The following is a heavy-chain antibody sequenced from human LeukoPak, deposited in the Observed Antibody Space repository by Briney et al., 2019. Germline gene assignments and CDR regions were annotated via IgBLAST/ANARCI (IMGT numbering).Heavy chain of an antibody. CDR2: IYSGGST. D-gene: IGHD1-26*01. J-gene: IGHJ3*02. CDR3: ARDEVGAKAFDI. V-gene: IGHV3-53*01. Sequence: GGSLRLSCAASGFTVSSNYMSWVRQAPGKGLEWVSVIYSGGSTYYADSVKGRFTISRDNSKNTLYLQMNSLRAEDTAVYYCARDEVGAKAFDIWGQGTMVTVSS. CDR1: GFTVSSNY.